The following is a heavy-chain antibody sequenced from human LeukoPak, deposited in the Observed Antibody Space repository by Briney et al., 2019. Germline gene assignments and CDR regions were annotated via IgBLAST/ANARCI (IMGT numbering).Heavy chain of an antibody. V-gene: IGHV4-59*01. CDR1: GGSISSYY. D-gene: IGHD2-15*01. CDR2: IYYIGSP. CDR3: ARGYCSGGNCYYFDY. J-gene: IGHJ4*02. Sequence: SETLSLTCTVSGGSISSYYWIWIRQPPGKGLEWIGYIYYIGSPNYNPSLKSRVTISVDTSKNQFSLKLSSVTAADTAVYYCARGYCSGGNCYYFDYWGQGTLVTVSS.